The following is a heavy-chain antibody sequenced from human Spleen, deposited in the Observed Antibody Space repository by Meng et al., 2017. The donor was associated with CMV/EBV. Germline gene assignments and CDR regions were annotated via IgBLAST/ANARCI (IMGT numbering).Heavy chain of an antibody. J-gene: IGHJ5*02. CDR1: GFTFSDYY. CDR2: ISSSGSTI. CDR3: ARIRPGGLAVAGRENWFDP. Sequence: LSLTCAASGFTFSDYYMSWIRQAPGKGLEWVSYISSSGSTIYYADSVKGRFTISRVNAKNSLYLQMNSLRAEDTAVYYCARIRPGGLAVAGRENWFDPWGQGTLVTVSS. V-gene: IGHV3-11*01. D-gene: IGHD6-19*01.